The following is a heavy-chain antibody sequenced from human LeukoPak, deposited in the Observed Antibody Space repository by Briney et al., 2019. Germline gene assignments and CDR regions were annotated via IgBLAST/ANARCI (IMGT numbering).Heavy chain of an antibody. V-gene: IGHV1-3*01. J-gene: IGHJ4*02. D-gene: IGHD3-22*01. CDR1: GYTFTSYA. CDR2: INAGNGNT. Sequence: ASVKVSCKASGYTFTSYAMHWVRQAPGQRLEWMGWINAGNGNTKYSQKFQGRVTITRDTSASTAYMELSSLRSEDTAVYYCAGRPHGSSGYYYPLDYWGQETLVTVSS. CDR3: AGRPHGSSGYYYPLDY.